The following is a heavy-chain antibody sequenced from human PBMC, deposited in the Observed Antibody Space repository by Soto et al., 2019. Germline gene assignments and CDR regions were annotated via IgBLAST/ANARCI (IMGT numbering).Heavy chain of an antibody. V-gene: IGHV3-30-3*01. CDR1: GFTSSSYV. D-gene: IGHD3-22*01. CDR3: ARGVFYYYGSSGYSTDY. J-gene: IGHJ4*02. CDR2: ISFDGSKK. Sequence: GESLKISCEGSGFTSSSYVMHWVRQAPGKGLEWVALISFDGSKKNYADSVKGRFTISRDNSKNMMYLQMNSLRPEDTAVYYCARGVFYYYGSSGYSTDYWGQGTLVTVSS.